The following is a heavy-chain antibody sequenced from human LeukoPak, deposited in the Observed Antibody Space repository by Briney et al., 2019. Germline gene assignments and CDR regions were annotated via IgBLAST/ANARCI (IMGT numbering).Heavy chain of an antibody. V-gene: IGHV4-59*01. CDR2: IYYSGST. CDR1: GGSISGYY. D-gene: IGHD6-19*01. CDR3: ARDRRYSSGWYGIDY. J-gene: IGHJ4*02. Sequence: SETLSLTCTVSGGSISGYYWSWIRQPPGKGLEWIGYIYYSGSTNYNPSLKSRVTISVDTSKNQFSLKLSSVTAAATDVYYCARDRRYSSGWYGIDYWGQGTLVTVSS.